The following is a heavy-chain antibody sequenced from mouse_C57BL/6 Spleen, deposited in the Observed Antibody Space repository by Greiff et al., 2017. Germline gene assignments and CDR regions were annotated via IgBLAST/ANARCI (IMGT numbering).Heavy chain of an antibody. Sequence: EVKVVESGGGLVKPGGSLKLSCAASGFTFSSYAMSWVRQTPEKRLEWVATISDGGSYTYYPDNVKGRFTISRDNAKNNLYLQMSHLKSEDTAMYYCARDLPWFAYWGQGTLVTVSA. J-gene: IGHJ3*01. CDR3: ARDLPWFAY. CDR2: ISDGGSYT. V-gene: IGHV5-4*01. CDR1: GFTFSSYA. D-gene: IGHD2-1*01.